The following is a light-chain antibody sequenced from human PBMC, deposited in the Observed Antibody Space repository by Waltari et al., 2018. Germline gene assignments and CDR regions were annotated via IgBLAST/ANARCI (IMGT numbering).Light chain of an antibody. Sequence: QSALTQRASVSGSPGQWITSFCTGTSSDVGGYDHACWYQQHPGKVTKLVIYGVFNRPSGVSYRFSGSVSGDTACLTISGLQPEDEADYYCSSYTSSTTVVFGGGTKLTVL. J-gene: IGLJ2*01. CDR2: GVF. V-gene: IGLV2-14*03. CDR3: SSYTSSTTVV. CDR1: SSDVGGYDH.